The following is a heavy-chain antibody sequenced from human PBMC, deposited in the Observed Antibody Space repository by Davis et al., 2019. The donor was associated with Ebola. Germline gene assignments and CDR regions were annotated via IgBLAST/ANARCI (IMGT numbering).Heavy chain of an antibody. J-gene: IGHJ4*02. CDR1: GGTFSSYA. Sequence: SVKVSCKASGGTFSSYAISWVRQAPGQGLEWMGRIIPILGIANYAQKFQGRVTITADKSTSTAYMELSSLRAEDTAVYYCAKDSGYYGNFDYWGQGTLVTVSS. CDR3: AKDSGYYGNFDY. CDR2: IIPILGIA. D-gene: IGHD3-10*01. V-gene: IGHV1-69*04.